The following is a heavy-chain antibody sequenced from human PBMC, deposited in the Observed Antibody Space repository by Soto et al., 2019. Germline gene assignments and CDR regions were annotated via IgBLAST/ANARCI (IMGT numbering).Heavy chain of an antibody. J-gene: IGHJ6*02. CDR2: INAGNGNT. CDR1: GYTFTSYA. V-gene: IGHV1-3*01. Sequence: QVQLVQSGAEVKKPGASVKVSCKASGYTFTSYAMHWVRQAPGQRLEWMGWINAGNGNTKYSQKFQVRVTITRDTSASTADMELSSLRSEDTAVYYCASSYYGSGNPKDYYYGMDVWGQGTTVTVSS. CDR3: ASSYYGSGNPKDYYYGMDV. D-gene: IGHD3-10*01.